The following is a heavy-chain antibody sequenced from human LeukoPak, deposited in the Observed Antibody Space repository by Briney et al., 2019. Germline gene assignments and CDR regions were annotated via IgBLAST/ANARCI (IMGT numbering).Heavy chain of an antibody. D-gene: IGHD5-24*01. Sequence: SETLSLTCTVSGGSISSYYWSWIRQPPGKGLEWIGCIYYSGSTDYNPSLKSRVTISVDTSKNQFSLKLSSVTAADTAVYYCARGPNYPSPSPFDYWGQGTLVSVSS. CDR3: ARGPNYPSPSPFDY. CDR2: IYYSGST. J-gene: IGHJ4*02. V-gene: IGHV4-59*08. CDR1: GGSISSYY.